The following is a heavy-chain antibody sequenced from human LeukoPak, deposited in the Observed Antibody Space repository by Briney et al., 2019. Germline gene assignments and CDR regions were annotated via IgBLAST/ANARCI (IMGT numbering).Heavy chain of an antibody. CDR1: GVAISSGGRY. Sequence: SETLSLTCTVSGVAISSGGRYWNWIRQDPGKGLDWIGYFYYSGTTHYNPSLKSRVTISVDTSKNQLFLKLRSVTAADTAVYYCATSDYGDYPGRYWGQGTLVTVSS. D-gene: IGHD4-17*01. CDR3: ATSDYGDYPGRY. CDR2: FYYSGTT. V-gene: IGHV4-31*03. J-gene: IGHJ4*02.